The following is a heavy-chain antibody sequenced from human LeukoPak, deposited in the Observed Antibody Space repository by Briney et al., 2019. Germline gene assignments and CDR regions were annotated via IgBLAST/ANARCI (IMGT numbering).Heavy chain of an antibody. CDR3: TTDDDSSGYYYRDY. J-gene: IGHJ4*02. D-gene: IGHD3-22*01. CDR2: IKSKTDGGTT. Sequence: WVRQAPGKGLEWVGRIKSKTDGGTTDYAAPVKGRFTISRDDSKNTLYLQMNSLKTEDTAAYYCTTDDDSSGYYYRDYWGEGTLVTVSS. V-gene: IGHV3-15*01.